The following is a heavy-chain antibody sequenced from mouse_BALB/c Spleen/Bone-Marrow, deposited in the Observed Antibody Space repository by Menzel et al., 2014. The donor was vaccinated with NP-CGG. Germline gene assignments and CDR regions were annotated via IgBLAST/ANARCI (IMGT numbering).Heavy chain of an antibody. V-gene: IGHV1S81*02. J-gene: IGHJ4*01. CDR3: ARGTARAMMDY. CDR1: GYTFTSYW. Sequence: QVQLQQSGTELVKPGASVELSCKASGYTFTSYWIHWVKQGPGQGLEWIGEIHPSNGRTNYSEKFKTKATLTVDKSSSTAHMQLSSLTSEDSAVYYCARGTARAMMDYWGQGTSATVSS. CDR2: IHPSNGRT. D-gene: IGHD3-2*01.